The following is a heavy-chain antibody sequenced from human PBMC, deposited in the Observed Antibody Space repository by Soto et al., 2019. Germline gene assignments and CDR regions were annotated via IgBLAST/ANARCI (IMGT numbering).Heavy chain of an antibody. J-gene: IGHJ6*02. V-gene: IGHV3-74*01. D-gene: IGHD3-16*01. CDR3: ASAYGMEV. CDR1: GFTFSDYW. CDR2: INHDGSAT. Sequence: LRLSCAASGFTFSDYWMHWVRQAPGKGPLWVSRINHDGSATVYADSVKGRFTISRDNAKNTLYLQMNSLRVEDTAVYYCASAYGMEVWGQGTTVTVSS.